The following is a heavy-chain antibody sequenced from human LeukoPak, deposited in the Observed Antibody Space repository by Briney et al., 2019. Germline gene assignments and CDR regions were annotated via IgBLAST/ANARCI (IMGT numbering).Heavy chain of an antibody. D-gene: IGHD4-17*01. V-gene: IGHV1-18*04. Sequence: ASVKVSCKASGYTFTSYGISWVRQAPGQGLEWMGWISAYNGNTNYAQKLQGRVTMTTDTSTSTAYMELRSLRSDDTAVYYCARNGDYEADYYYYGMDVWGKGTRSPSPQ. J-gene: IGHJ6*04. CDR3: ARNGDYEADYYYYGMDV. CDR1: GYTFTSYG. CDR2: ISAYNGNT.